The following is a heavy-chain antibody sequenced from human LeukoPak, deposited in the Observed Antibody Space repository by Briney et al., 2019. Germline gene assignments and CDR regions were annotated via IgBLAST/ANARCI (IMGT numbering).Heavy chain of an antibody. D-gene: IGHD3-22*01. CDR2: ITSSSSYI. CDR3: AKDSPYYYDSSGNPRDAFDI. Sequence: GGSLRLSCTASGFIFSSYSMSWVRQAPGKGLEWVSSITSSSSYIYYADSVKGRFTISRDNSKNTLYLQMNSLRAEDTAVYYCAKDSPYYYDSSGNPRDAFDIWGQGTMVTVSS. CDR1: GFIFSSYS. J-gene: IGHJ3*02. V-gene: IGHV3-21*04.